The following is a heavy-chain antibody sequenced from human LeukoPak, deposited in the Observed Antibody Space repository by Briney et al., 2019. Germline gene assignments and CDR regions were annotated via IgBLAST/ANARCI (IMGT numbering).Heavy chain of an antibody. J-gene: IGHJ4*02. Sequence: PSQTLSLTCTVSGGSISSGGYYWSWIRQPPGKGLEWIGYIYHSGSTYYNPSLKSRVTISVDRSKNQFSLKLSSVIAADTAVYYCARDSPRLIDSSGYLAFDYWGQGTLVTVSS. CDR3: ARDSPRLIDSSGYLAFDY. V-gene: IGHV4-30-2*01. CDR1: GGSISSGGYY. D-gene: IGHD3-22*01. CDR2: IYHSGST.